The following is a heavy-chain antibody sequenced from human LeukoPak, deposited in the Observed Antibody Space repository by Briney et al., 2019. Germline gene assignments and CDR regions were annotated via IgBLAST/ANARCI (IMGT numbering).Heavy chain of an antibody. Sequence: ASVKVSCKSSGYTFTSYDINWVRQATEQGLEWMEWMNPNNGNTGYAQKFQGRVTMTRNTSISTAYMELSSLRSEDTAVYYCARRGSTRGYYYYGMDVWGQGTTVTVSS. CDR3: ARRGSTRGYYYYGMDV. V-gene: IGHV1-8*01. J-gene: IGHJ6*02. CDR1: GYTFTSYD. CDR2: MNPNNGNT. D-gene: IGHD2-2*01.